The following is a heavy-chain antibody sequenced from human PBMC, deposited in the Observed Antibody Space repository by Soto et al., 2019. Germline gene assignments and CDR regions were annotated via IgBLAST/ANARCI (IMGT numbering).Heavy chain of an antibody. J-gene: IGHJ6*02. D-gene: IGHD2-2*01. CDR1: GYTFTSYD. V-gene: IGHV1-8*01. Sequence: QVQLVQSGAEVKKPGASVKVSCKASGYTFTSYDINWVRQATGQGPEWMGWMNPNSGNTGNAQKFQGRVTMTRNTSTSTAYMELSSLRSEDTAVYYCARCTRPAADYYGMAVWGQGTTVAVSS. CDR2: MNPNSGNT. CDR3: ARCTRPAADYYGMAV.